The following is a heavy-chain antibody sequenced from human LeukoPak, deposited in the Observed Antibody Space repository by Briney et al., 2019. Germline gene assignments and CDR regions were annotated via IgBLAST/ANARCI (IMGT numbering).Heavy chain of an antibody. D-gene: IGHD3-10*01. CDR3: AKDPYSYASGRATYDF. CDR1: GFTFSAYD. CDR2: ISFVGGEK. Sequence: GTSLRLSCAASGFTFSAYDMHWVRQAPGKGLEWVALISFVGGEKGYADSVKGRFGISRDNPKNTLYLQMNSLRPDDTAVYYCAKDPYSYASGRATYDFWGQGALVTVSS. J-gene: IGHJ4*02. V-gene: IGHV3-30*18.